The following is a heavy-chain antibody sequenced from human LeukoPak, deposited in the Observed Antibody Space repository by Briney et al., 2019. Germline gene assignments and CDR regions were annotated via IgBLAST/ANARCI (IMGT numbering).Heavy chain of an antibody. D-gene: IGHD4-17*01. J-gene: IGHJ4*02. CDR2: IYYSGST. Sequence: SETLSLTCTVSCGSISSYYWSWIRQPPGKGLEWIGYIYYSGSTNYNPSLKSRVTISVDTSKNQFSLKLSSVTAADTAVYYCARHDYGDYPIDYWGQGTLVTVSS. CDR1: CGSISSYY. CDR3: ARHDYGDYPIDY. V-gene: IGHV4-59*08.